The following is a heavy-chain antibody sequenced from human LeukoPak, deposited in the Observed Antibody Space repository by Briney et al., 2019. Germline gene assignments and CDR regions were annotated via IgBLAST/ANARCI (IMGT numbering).Heavy chain of an antibody. V-gene: IGHV3-30*02. CDR3: ARDSNSAGDY. CDR1: GFVFSGYA. J-gene: IGHJ4*02. CDR2: IRFDGTEK. Sequence: GGSLRLSCAASGFVFSGYAMHWVRQVPGKGLEWVALIRFDGTEKFYADSVKGRFTISRDNSRNTVDLQMNSLRVEDTAVYYCARDSNSAGDYWGQGTLVTVSS. D-gene: IGHD3-10*01.